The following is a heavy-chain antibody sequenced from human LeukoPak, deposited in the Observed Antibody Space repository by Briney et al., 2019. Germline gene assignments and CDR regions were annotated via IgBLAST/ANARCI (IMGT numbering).Heavy chain of an antibody. J-gene: IGHJ3*02. Sequence: SETLSLTCTVSGGSSSRYYWSWIRQPPGKGLEWIGYINYSGSTKYNPSLKSRVTISVDTSKNQFSLKLSSVTAADTAVYFCARDPHYGDILNDPFDIWGQGTMVTVSS. D-gene: IGHD4-17*01. V-gene: IGHV4-59*01. CDR3: ARDPHYGDILNDPFDI. CDR1: GGSSSRYY. CDR2: INYSGST.